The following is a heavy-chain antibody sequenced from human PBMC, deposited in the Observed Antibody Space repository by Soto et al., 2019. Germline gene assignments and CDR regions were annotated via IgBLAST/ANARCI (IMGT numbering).Heavy chain of an antibody. CDR1: GYTFTSYY. CDR2: INPSGGST. Sequence: ASVKVSCKASGYTFTSYYMHWVRQAPGQGLEWMGIINPSGGSTSYAQKFQGRVTMTRDTSTSTVYMELSSLRSEDTAVYYCARDLSDCSGGSCPYYYYGMDVWGQGTTVTVSS. V-gene: IGHV1-46*01. CDR3: ARDLSDCSGGSCPYYYYGMDV. J-gene: IGHJ6*02. D-gene: IGHD2-15*01.